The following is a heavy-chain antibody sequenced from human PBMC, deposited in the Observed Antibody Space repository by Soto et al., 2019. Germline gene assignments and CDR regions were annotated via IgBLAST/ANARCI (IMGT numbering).Heavy chain of an antibody. V-gene: IGHV4-59*01. CDR3: ARTTAVPNTLRSRYFFDY. J-gene: IGHJ4*02. D-gene: IGHD4-17*01. Sequence: SETLSLTCTVSGGSISSYYWSWIRQPPGKRLEWIGYVYYSGTTNYNPSLKSRVTISVDLSKNRFPLRLSSVTTADTALYYCARTTAVPNTLRSRYFFDYWGQGTLVTVSS. CDR1: GGSISSYY. CDR2: VYYSGTT.